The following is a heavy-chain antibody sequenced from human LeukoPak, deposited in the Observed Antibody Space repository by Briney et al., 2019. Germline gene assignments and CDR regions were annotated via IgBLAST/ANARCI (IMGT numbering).Heavy chain of an antibody. Sequence: ASVKVSCKASGYTFTGYYMHWVRQAPGQGLEWMGWINPNSGDTNYAQKFQGRVTMTRDTSITTAYMELSRLRSDDTAVYYCAASQSYCGGDCYSGDAFDIWGQGTMVTVSS. V-gene: IGHV1-2*02. CDR2: INPNSGDT. D-gene: IGHD2-21*01. J-gene: IGHJ3*02. CDR1: GYTFTGYY. CDR3: AASQSYCGGDCYSGDAFDI.